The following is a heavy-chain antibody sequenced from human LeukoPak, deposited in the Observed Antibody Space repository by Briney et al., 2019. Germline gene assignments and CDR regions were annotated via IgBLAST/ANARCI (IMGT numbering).Heavy chain of an antibody. Sequence: SVKVSCKASGYTFTSYGINWVRQAPGQGLEWMGWISAYNKRNYAQKFQGRVTMTTDTSTSTAYMELRNLRSDDTAVYYCARVSAPPDYGDYVSENWFDPWGQGTLVTVSS. D-gene: IGHD4-17*01. CDR1: GYTFTSYG. V-gene: IGHV1-18*01. J-gene: IGHJ5*02. CDR2: ISAYNKR. CDR3: ARVSAPPDYGDYVSENWFDP.